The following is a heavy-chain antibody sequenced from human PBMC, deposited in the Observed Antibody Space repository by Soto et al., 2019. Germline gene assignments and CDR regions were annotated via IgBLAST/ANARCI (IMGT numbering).Heavy chain of an antibody. CDR1: GYTFSNYG. CDR3: ARDSHGDYEGYYSDY. Sequence: SVKVSCKASGYTFSNYGISWVRQAPGQGLEWMGWISGYNENTEYAQKFQDRVTVALDTSTNTAYMELRGLRSDDTAIFYCARDSHGDYEGYYSDYWGHGTLDNVSS. CDR2: ISGYNENT. V-gene: IGHV1-18*01. D-gene: IGHD4-17*01. J-gene: IGHJ4*01.